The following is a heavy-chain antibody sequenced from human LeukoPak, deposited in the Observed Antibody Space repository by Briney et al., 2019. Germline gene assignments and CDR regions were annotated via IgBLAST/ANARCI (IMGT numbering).Heavy chain of an antibody. J-gene: IGHJ6*02. CDR2: IYDSGNT. V-gene: IGHV4-59*01. Sequence: SETLSLTCTVSGGSIRSYYWSWIRQPPGKGLEWIGYIYDSGNTKYNPSLKSRVTISVDTSKNQFSLKLSSVTAADTAVYYCARGTPPVWDSSGYYHYYYYYGMDVWGQGTTVTVSS. CDR1: GGSIRSYY. D-gene: IGHD3-22*01. CDR3: ARGTPPVWDSSGYYHYYYYYGMDV.